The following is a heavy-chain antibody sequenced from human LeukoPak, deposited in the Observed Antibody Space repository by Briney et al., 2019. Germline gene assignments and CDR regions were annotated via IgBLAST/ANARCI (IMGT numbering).Heavy chain of an antibody. V-gene: IGHV4-4*07. CDR3: AGEDPWGAFEI. CDR1: GGSISGSS. D-gene: IGHD3-16*01. Sequence: SETLSLTCVVSGGSISGSSWSWIRQPAGKGLEWIGRFFTTGSINYNPSLRSRVTLSVDTSKNQFSLRLTSVTAADTAVYYCAGEDPWGAFEIWGQGTMVTVS. CDR2: FFTTGSI. J-gene: IGHJ3*02.